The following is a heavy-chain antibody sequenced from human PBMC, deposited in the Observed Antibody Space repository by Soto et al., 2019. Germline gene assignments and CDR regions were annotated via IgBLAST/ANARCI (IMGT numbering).Heavy chain of an antibody. D-gene: IGHD7-27*01. J-gene: IGHJ4*01. CDR2: INAGYGNT. Sequence: ASVKVSCKASGYTFSSYATHWVRQAPGQRLEWMGWINAGYGNTKSSQKFQDRVTISRDTSASTAYMELTSLRSEDTAVYYCARDTGDGTFDFWGQGTLVTCSS. CDR3: ARDTGDGTFDF. CDR1: GYTFSSYA. V-gene: IGHV1-3*01.